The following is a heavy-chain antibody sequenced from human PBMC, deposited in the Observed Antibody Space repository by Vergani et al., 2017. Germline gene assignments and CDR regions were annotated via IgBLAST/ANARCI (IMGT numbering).Heavy chain of an antibody. CDR2: IIPIFGTA. CDR1: GGTFSSYA. D-gene: IGHD3-3*01. V-gene: IGHV1-69*01. CDR3: ASRDITIFGVVIIRGYYYFCMDV. J-gene: IGHJ6*02. Sequence: QVQLVQSGAEVKKPGSSVKVSCKASGGTFSSYAISWVRQAPGQGLEWMGGIIPIFGTANYAQKFQGRVTITADESTGTAYMELSSLRSEDTAVYYCASRDITIFGVVIIRGYYYFCMDVWGQGTTVTVSS.